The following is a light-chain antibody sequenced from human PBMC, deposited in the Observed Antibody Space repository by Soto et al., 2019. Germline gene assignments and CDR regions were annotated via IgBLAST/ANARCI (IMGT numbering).Light chain of an antibody. CDR1: QSVSNNY. J-gene: IGKJ1*01. V-gene: IGKV3-20*01. CDR2: GAS. CDR3: QQYGSSGT. Sequence: EILLTQSPGTLSLSPWEIATLSCRASQSVSNNYLAWYQQKPGQAPRPLIYGASNRATGIPDRFSGSGSGTDFTLTISRLEPEDFAVYYCQQYGSSGTFGQGTKVDIK.